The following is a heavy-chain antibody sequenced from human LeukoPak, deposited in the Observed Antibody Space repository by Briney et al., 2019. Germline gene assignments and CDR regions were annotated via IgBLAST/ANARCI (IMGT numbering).Heavy chain of an antibody. V-gene: IGHV4-34*01. CDR1: GGSFSGYS. CDR2: INHSGST. J-gene: IGHJ4*02. Sequence: PSETLSLTCAVYGGSFSGYSWNWIRQPPGKGLEWIGEINHSGSTNYNPSLKSRVTMSVDTSKNQFSLKLSSVTAADTAVYYCARGDKLRSQGIPVAGTHYFDYWGQETLVTVSS. CDR3: ARGDKLRSQGIPVAGTHYFDY. D-gene: IGHD6-19*01.